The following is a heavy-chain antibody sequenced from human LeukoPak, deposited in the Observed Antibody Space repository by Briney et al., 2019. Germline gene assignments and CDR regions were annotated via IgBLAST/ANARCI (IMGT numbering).Heavy chain of an antibody. D-gene: IGHD6-13*01. CDR1: GGSFSGYY. CDR2: INQSGST. CDR3: ARGSEVAAGPHFDY. V-gene: IGHV4-34*01. J-gene: IGHJ4*02. Sequence: SETLSLTCAVYGGSFSGYYWSWIRQPPGKGLEWIGEINQSGSTNYNPSLKSRLTISVDTSKNQFSLQLSSVTAADTAVYYCARGSEVAAGPHFDYWGQGTLVTVSS.